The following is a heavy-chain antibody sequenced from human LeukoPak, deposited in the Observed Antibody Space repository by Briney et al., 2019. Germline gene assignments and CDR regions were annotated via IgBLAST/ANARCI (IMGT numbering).Heavy chain of an antibody. CDR3: ASYREAYDLYPHGLDV. D-gene: IGHD5-24*01. J-gene: IGHJ3*01. Sequence: SETLSLTCSVSGASVSTTAYFWNWIRQPAGEGLEWIGRIYASGNTHYNPSLKSRVTMSLDTSKNQFSLTMDSVTAADSAVYFCASYREAYDLYPHGLDVWGRGTVVTVSS. CDR1: GASVSTTAYF. V-gene: IGHV4-61*02. CDR2: IYASGNT.